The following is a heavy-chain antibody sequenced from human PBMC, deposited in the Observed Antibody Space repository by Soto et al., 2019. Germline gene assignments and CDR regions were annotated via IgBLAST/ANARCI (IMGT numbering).Heavy chain of an antibody. CDR2: ISGSGGST. D-gene: IGHD5-18*01. CDR3: AKNPPRRGYSYGHVEMAVYYYYYGMDV. CDR1: GFTFSSYA. J-gene: IGHJ6*02. V-gene: IGHV3-23*01. Sequence: GGSLRLSCAASGFTFSSYAMSWVRQAPGKGLEWVSAISGSGGSTYYADSVKGRFTISRDNSKNTLYLQMNSLRAEDTAVYYCAKNPPRRGYSYGHVEMAVYYYYYGMDVWGQGTTVTVSS.